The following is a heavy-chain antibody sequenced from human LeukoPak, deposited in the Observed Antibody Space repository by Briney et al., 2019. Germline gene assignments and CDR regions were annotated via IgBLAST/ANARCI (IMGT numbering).Heavy chain of an antibody. Sequence: SETLSLTCAVYGGSFSGYYWSWIRQPPGKGLEWIGEINHSGSTNYNPSLKSRVAISVDTSKNQFSLKLSSVTAADTAVYYCARDFFYWGQGTLVTVSS. CDR1: GGSFSGYY. CDR3: ARDFFY. J-gene: IGHJ4*02. CDR2: INHSGST. V-gene: IGHV4-34*01.